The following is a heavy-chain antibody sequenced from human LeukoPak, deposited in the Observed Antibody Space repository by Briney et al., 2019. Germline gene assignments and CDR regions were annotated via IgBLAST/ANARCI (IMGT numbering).Heavy chain of an antibody. CDR2: ISGSGGST. V-gene: IGHV3-23*01. Sequence: PGGSLRLSCAASGFTFSSYWMSWVRQAPGKGLEWVSAISGSGGSTYYADSVKGRFTISRDNSKNTLYLQMNSLRAEDTAVYYCAKGPYGSGSFDPWGQGTLVTVSS. D-gene: IGHD3-10*01. CDR1: GFTFSSYW. CDR3: AKGPYGSGSFDP. J-gene: IGHJ5*02.